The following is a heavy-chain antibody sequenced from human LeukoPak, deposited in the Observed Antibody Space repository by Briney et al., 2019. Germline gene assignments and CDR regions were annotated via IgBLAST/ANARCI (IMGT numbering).Heavy chain of an antibody. Sequence: PGGSLRLSCAASGFTFSSYAMSWVRQAPGKGLEWVAFIRYDGSNKYYADSVKGRFTISRDNSKNTLYLQMNSLRAEDTAVYYCAKDLNDYSNYVEPYFDYWGQGTLVTVSS. J-gene: IGHJ4*02. CDR3: AKDLNDYSNYVEPYFDY. CDR1: GFTFSSYA. CDR2: IRYDGSNK. D-gene: IGHD4-11*01. V-gene: IGHV3-30*02.